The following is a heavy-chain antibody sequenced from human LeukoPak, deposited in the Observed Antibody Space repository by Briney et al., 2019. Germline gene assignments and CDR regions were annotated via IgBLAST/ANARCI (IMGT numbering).Heavy chain of an antibody. J-gene: IGHJ3*02. CDR2: IYPDDSDT. Sequence: GESLKISCKGSGYSFTSYWIGWVRQMPGKGLESMGIIYPDDSDTRYSPSFQGQVTISADKSISTAYLQWSSLKASDTAMYYCARALDYGGNSGPDAFDIWGQGTMVTVSS. CDR3: ARALDYGGNSGPDAFDI. V-gene: IGHV5-51*01. D-gene: IGHD4-23*01. CDR1: GYSFTSYW.